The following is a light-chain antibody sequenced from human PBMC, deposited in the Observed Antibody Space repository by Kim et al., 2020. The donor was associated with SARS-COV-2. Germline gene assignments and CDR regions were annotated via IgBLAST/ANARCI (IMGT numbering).Light chain of an antibody. J-gene: IGLJ1*01. CDR2: HVI. V-gene: IGLV2-14*03. CDR1: SSDVGGYDH. CDR3: SSYTSSTSYV. Sequence: QSALTQPASVSGSPGQSITISCSGTSSDVGGYDHVSWYQQHPGKAPILIIYHVINRPSGVSNRFSGSKSGNTASLTISGLQAEDEADYYCSSYTSSTSYVFGTGTKVTVL.